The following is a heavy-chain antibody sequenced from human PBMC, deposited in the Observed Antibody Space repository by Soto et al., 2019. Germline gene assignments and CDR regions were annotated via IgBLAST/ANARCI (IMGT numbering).Heavy chain of an antibody. V-gene: IGHV1-2*02. Sequence: QVQLVQSGAELKEPGDSVRVSCEASGNTFTAYYIHWVRQAPGQGLEWMGWINPRFGDTSYAQDFQGRVSMTRDTSISTVYMELSRLTSDDTAIYYCARNMDYYYGPGSGNGHGFWGQGTTVTVFS. D-gene: IGHD3-10*01. CDR3: ARNMDYYYGPGSGNGHGF. CDR1: GNTFTAYY. J-gene: IGHJ6*02. CDR2: INPRFGDT.